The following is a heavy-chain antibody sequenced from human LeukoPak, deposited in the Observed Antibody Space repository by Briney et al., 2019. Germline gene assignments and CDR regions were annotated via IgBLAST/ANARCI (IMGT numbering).Heavy chain of an antibody. J-gene: IGHJ4*02. D-gene: IGHD1-1*01. CDR3: ARGRNDLLSN. V-gene: IGHV3-66*02. CDR1: GFTVSSNY. Sequence: GGSLRLSCAASGFTVSSNYMSWVRQAPGKGLEWVSVIYSGGRTDYADSVKGRFTISRDNSKNTLYLEMNGLRTEDTAVYYCARGRNDLLSNWGQGTLVTVSS. CDR2: IYSGGRT.